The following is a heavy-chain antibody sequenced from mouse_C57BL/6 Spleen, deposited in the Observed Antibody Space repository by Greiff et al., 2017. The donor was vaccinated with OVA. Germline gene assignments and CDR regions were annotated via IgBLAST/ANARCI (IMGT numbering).Heavy chain of an antibody. CDR2: FHPYNDDT. CDR1: GYTFTTYP. CDR3: ARRGRYYEYDGGYFDV. V-gene: IGHV1-47*01. Sequence: VQLQQSGAELVKPGASVKMSCKASGYTFTTYPIEWMKQTHGKSLEWIGNFHPYNDDTTYNEKFKGKATLTVEKSSSSVYLDLSLLTSADSAVYCCARRGRYYEYDGGYFDVWGTGTTVTVSS. J-gene: IGHJ1*03. D-gene: IGHD2-4*01.